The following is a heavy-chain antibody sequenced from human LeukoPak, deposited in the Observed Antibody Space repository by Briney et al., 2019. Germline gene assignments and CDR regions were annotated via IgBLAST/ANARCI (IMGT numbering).Heavy chain of an antibody. J-gene: IGHJ3*02. CDR1: GVSFSGYY. CDR3: ARSLRIAVAAPKGAVAFDI. D-gene: IGHD6-13*01. V-gene: IGHV4-34*01. Sequence: SETLSLTCAVSGVSFSGYYWSWIRQPPGKGLEWIGEINHSGSTNYNPSLKSRVTISVDTSKNQFSLKLSSVTAADTAVYYCARSLRIAVAAPKGAVAFDIWGQRTMVTVSS. CDR2: INHSGST.